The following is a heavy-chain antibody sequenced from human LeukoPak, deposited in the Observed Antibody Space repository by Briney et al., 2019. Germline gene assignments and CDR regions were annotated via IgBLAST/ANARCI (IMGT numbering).Heavy chain of an antibody. D-gene: IGHD2-15*01. CDR3: ARGVGNSYYFNY. J-gene: IGHJ4*02. CDR2: IYHSGST. CDR1: GYSISNGYY. Sequence: SETLSLTCTVSGYSISNGYYWGWIRQPPGKGLEWIGSIYHSGSTYYNPSLKSRVTISVDTSKNQFSLRLSSVTAADTAVYYCARGVGNSYYFNYWGQGTLVTVSS. V-gene: IGHV4-38-2*02.